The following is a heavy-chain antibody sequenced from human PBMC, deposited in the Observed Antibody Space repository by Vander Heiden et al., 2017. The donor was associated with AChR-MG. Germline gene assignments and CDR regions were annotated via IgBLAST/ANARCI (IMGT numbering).Heavy chain of an antibody. CDR2: INPNSGGT. Sequence: QVQLVQSGAEVKKPGASVKVSCKASGYTFTGYYMHWVRQAPGQGLEWMGWINPNSGGTNYAQKFQGWVTMTRDTSISTAYMELSRLRSDETAVYYCARDPAPTTSCGVVSYYFDYWGQGTLVTVSS. V-gene: IGHV1-2*04. CDR3: ARDPAPTTSCGVVSYYFDY. J-gene: IGHJ4*02. CDR1: GYTFTGYY. D-gene: IGHD3-3*01.